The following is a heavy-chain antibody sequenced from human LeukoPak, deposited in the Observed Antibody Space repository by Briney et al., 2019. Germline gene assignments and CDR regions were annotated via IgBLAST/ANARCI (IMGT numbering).Heavy chain of an antibody. Sequence: QPGGSLRLSCAASGFTFSSYGMHWVRQAPGKGLEWVAVILYDGSNKYYADSVKGRFTISRDNSKNTLYLQMNSLRAEDTAVYYCASAITRGPNYGNWFDPWGQGTLVTVSS. D-gene: IGHD5-24*01. CDR1: GFTFSSYG. V-gene: IGHV3-30*03. CDR2: ILYDGSNK. J-gene: IGHJ5*02. CDR3: ASAITRGPNYGNWFDP.